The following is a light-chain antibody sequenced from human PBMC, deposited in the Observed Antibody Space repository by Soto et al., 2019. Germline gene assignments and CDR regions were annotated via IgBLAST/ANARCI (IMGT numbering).Light chain of an antibody. V-gene: IGKV1-13*02. Sequence: AIRLTQSPSSLSASVGDRVTITCRASEGINRALVWYQQKPGRAPRVLIYDASSLYSGVPSRFSGSGSGTDFTLTIASLQPEDFSTYDCQQFHTYPITFGQGTRLEIK. CDR2: DAS. CDR3: QQFHTYPIT. J-gene: IGKJ5*01. CDR1: EGINRA.